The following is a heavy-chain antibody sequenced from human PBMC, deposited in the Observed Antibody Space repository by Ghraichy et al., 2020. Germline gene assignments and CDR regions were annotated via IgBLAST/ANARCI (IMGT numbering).Heavy chain of an antibody. CDR3: ARDSGSYASRSAPDL. D-gene: IGHD3-22*01. Sequence: ETLSLTCAASGFTFSAYSMNWVRQAPGKGPEWVSYISDSSAFIYYANSVRGRFTISRDNAKNLLYLQMNSLRDDDTAVYYCARDSGSYASRSAPDLWGQGTLVSVSS. V-gene: IGHV3-48*02. J-gene: IGHJ3*01. CDR1: GFTFSAYS. CDR2: ISDSSAFI.